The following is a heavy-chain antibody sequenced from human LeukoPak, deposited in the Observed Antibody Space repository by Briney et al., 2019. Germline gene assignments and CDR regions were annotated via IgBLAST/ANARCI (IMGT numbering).Heavy chain of an antibody. Sequence: AGGSLRLSYAASGFTFSSYAMSWVRQAPGKGLEWVSAISGSGGSTYYADSVNGRFTISRDYSKNTLYLQMNSLRAEDTAVYYCAKPYSSAYLGYFDYWGQGTLVTVSS. CDR3: AKPYSSAYLGYFDY. V-gene: IGHV3-23*01. D-gene: IGHD3-22*01. CDR2: ISGSGGST. CDR1: GFTFSSYA. J-gene: IGHJ4*02.